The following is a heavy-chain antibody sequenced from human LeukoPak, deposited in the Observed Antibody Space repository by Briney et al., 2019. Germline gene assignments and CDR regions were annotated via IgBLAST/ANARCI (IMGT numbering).Heavy chain of an antibody. CDR3: ARIRVEYSSSWYDY. Sequence: PSETLSLTCTVSGGSISSYYWSWIRQPAGKGLEWIGRIYTSGSTNYNPSLKSRVTMSVDTSKNQFSLKLSSVTAADTAVYYCARIRVEYSSSWYDYWGQGTLVTVSS. D-gene: IGHD6-13*01. CDR2: IYTSGST. CDR1: GGSISSYY. J-gene: IGHJ4*02. V-gene: IGHV4-4*07.